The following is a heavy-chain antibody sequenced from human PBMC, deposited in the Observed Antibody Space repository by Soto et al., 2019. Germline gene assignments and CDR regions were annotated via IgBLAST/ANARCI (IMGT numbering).Heavy chain of an antibody. D-gene: IGHD6-13*01. Sequence: ASVKVSCKASGYTFTSYAMHWVRQAPGQRLEWVGWINAGNGNTKYSQKFQSRVTITRDTSASTAYMDLSSLRSGDTAVFYCARVFNIAAAGAGEAYYSYGMDVWGQGTTVTVSS. CDR2: INAGNGNT. V-gene: IGHV1-3*01. J-gene: IGHJ6*02. CDR3: ARVFNIAAAGAGEAYYSYGMDV. CDR1: GYTFTSYA.